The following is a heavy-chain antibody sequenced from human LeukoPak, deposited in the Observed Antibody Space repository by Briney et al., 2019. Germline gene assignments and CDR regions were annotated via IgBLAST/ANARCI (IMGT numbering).Heavy chain of an antibody. Sequence: PSETLSLTCTVSGDSMSSRNYYWAWIRQPLGKGLEWIGSFYYTGSAYYNPSLKSRVTISIDMSKNQFSLKLSAVTAADTAVYYCASPEGFTSKLDYWGQGTLVTVSS. CDR3: ASPEGFTSKLDY. V-gene: IGHV4-39*01. CDR2: FYYTGSA. D-gene: IGHD2-15*01. CDR1: GDSMSSRNYY. J-gene: IGHJ4*02.